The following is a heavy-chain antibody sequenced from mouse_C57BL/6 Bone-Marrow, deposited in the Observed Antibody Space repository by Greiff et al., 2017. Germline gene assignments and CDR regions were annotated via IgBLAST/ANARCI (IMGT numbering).Heavy chain of an antibody. V-gene: IGHV1S36*01. CDR3: TTYSYGNDDYAMDY. D-gene: IGHD2-2*01. CDR1: GYTFTSYW. Sequence: VQLQQPGAELVKPGASVKLSCKASGYTFTSYWMHWVKQRPGRGLEWIGSIDPNSGGIKYNEKFKGKATLTVDTSSNTAYLQLSSLTSEDTAVYYCTTYSYGNDDYAMDYWGQGTSVTVSS. CDR2: IDPNSGGI. J-gene: IGHJ4*01.